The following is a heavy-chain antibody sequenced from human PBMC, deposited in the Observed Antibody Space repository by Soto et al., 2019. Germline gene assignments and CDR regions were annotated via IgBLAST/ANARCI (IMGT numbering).Heavy chain of an antibody. V-gene: IGHV3-73*02. CDR3: TRHAPDSSAAGRYYYGMDV. D-gene: IGHD2-15*01. CDR1: GFTFSGSA. CDR2: IRSKAESDAT. J-gene: IGHJ6*02. Sequence: EVQLVESGGGLVQPGGSLKLSCAASGFTFSGSAMHWVRQASGKGLEWVGRIRSKAESDATAYAASVKGRFTISRDDSKNAVYLKMNSLKTEDSAVYYGTRHAPDSSAAGRYYYGMDVWGQGTTVTVSS.